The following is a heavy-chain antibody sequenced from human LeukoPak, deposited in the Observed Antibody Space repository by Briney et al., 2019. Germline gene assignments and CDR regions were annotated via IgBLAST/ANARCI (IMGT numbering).Heavy chain of an antibody. CDR3: AGYQLPYYSYGMDV. D-gene: IGHD2-2*01. V-gene: IGHV4-34*01. J-gene: IGHJ6*02. CDR1: GGSFSGYY. CDR2: INHSGST. Sequence: SETLSLTCAVYGGSFSGYYWSWIRQPPGKGLEWIGEINHSGSTNYNPSLKSRVTISVDTSKNQFSLKLSSVTAADTAVYYCAGYQLPYYSYGMDVWGQGTTVTVSS.